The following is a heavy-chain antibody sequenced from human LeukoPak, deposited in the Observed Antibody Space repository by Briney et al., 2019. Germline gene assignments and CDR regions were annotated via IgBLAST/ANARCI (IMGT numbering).Heavy chain of an antibody. D-gene: IGHD2-15*01. CDR2: IYYSGST. Sequence: SETLSLTCTVSGGSISSYYWSWIRQPPGKGLEWIGYIYYSGSTNYNPSLKSRVTISVDTSRNQFSLKLSSVTAADTAAYYCARGTRYCSGGSCYSGHYFDYWGQGTLVTVSS. V-gene: IGHV4-59*01. CDR1: GGSISSYY. J-gene: IGHJ4*02. CDR3: ARGTRYCSGGSCYSGHYFDY.